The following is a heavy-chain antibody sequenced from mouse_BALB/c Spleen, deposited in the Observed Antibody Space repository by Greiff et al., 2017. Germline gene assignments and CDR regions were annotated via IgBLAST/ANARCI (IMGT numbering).Heavy chain of an antibody. V-gene: IGHV6-6*02. CDR2: IRLKSNNYAT. CDR3: TREAFAY. Sequence: EVQRVESGGGLVQPGGSMKLSCVASGFTFSNYWMNWVRQSPEKGLEWVAEIRLKSNNYATHYAESVKGRFTISRDDSKSSVYLQMNNLRAEDTGIYYCTREAFAYWGQGTLVTVSA. J-gene: IGHJ3*01. CDR1: GFTFSNYW.